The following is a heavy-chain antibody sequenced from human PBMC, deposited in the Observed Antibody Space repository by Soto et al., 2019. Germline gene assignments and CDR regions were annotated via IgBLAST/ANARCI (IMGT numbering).Heavy chain of an antibody. J-gene: IGHJ6*02. Sequence: QVQLVQSGAEVKKPGSSVKVSCKASGGTFSSYAISWVRQAPGQGLEWMGGIIRIFGTANYAQKFQGRVPITGAESRSRAKVALSSLRSADTAVYHCARVPDRAYYCYGMDVWGQGTTVTVSS. CDR3: ARVPDRAYYCYGMDV. V-gene: IGHV1-69*12. CDR1: GGTFSSYA. CDR2: IIRIFGTA.